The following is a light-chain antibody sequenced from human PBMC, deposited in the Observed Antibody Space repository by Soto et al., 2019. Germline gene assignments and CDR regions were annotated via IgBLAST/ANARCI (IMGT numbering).Light chain of an antibody. CDR2: KAS. Sequence: DSPMTQFPSTLSASVGDRVTITCRASQSISPWLAWYQQKPGKAPKILISKASTLQSGVPPRFSGSGSGTEFTLTISSLHPDDFATYYCQQYERYPMTFGGGTKVEIK. V-gene: IGKV1-5*03. CDR3: QQYERYPMT. CDR1: QSISPW. J-gene: IGKJ4*01.